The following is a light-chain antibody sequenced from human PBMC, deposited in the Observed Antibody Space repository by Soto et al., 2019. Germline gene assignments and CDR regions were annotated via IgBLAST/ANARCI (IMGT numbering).Light chain of an antibody. CDR1: QSVSSN. J-gene: IGKJ4*01. CDR3: QQYNNWPLT. Sequence: EIVLTQSPGTLSLSPGERATLSCSASQSVSSNLAWYQQKPGQAPRLLIYGASTRATGIPARFSGSGSGTEFTLTISSLQSEDFAVYYCQQYNNWPLTFGGGTKVDNK. V-gene: IGKV3-15*01. CDR2: GAS.